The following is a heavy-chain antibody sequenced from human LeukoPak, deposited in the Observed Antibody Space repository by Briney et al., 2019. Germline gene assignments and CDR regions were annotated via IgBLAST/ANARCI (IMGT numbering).Heavy chain of an antibody. CDR3: ARQGVQILWFGESTNYFDY. D-gene: IGHD3-10*01. J-gene: IGHJ4*02. CDR1: GGSISSYY. V-gene: IGHV4-59*08. Sequence: PSETLSLTCTVSGGSISSYYWSWIRQPPGKGLEWIGYIYYSGGTNYNPSLKSRVTTSVDTSKNQFSLKLSSVTAADTAVYYCARQGVQILWFGESTNYFDYWGQGTLVTVSS. CDR2: IYYSGGT.